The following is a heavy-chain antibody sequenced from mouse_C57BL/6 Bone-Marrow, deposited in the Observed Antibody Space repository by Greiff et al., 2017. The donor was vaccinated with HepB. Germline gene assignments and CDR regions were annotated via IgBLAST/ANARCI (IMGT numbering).Heavy chain of an antibody. Sequence: EVKLVESGGGLVQPGRSLKLSCAASGFTFSDYYMYWVRQTPEKRLEWVAYISNGGGSTYYPDTVKGRFTISRDNAKNTLYLQMSRLKSEDTAMYYCARHGGYFDYWGQGTTLTVSS. CDR3: ARHGGYFDY. J-gene: IGHJ2*01. V-gene: IGHV5-12*01. D-gene: IGHD1-1*02. CDR1: GFTFSDYY. CDR2: ISNGGGST.